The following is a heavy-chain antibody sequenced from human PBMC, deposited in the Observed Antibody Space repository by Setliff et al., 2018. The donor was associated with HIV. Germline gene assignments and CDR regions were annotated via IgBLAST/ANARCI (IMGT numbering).Heavy chain of an antibody. CDR2: VSHSGST. CDR3: ARRTIWGDAFDI. Sequence: SETLSLTCDVSGVSITNSNWWTWVRQAPGKGLEWIGEVSHSGSTYYNPSLKSRVTISVDTSKNQFSLKLSSVTAADTAVYYCARRTIWGDAFDIWGRGTMVTVSS. J-gene: IGHJ3*02. D-gene: IGHD3-16*01. V-gene: IGHV4-4*02. CDR1: GVSITNSNW.